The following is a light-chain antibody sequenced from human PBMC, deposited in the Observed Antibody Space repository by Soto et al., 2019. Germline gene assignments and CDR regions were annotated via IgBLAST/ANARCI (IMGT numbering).Light chain of an antibody. V-gene: IGKV1-5*03. CDR1: QSISPW. CDR3: QQDNSNSYT. J-gene: IGKJ2*01. Sequence: DIQMTQSPSILSASVGDRVTITCRASQSISPWLAWYQQKPGKAPTVLIYKASRLQSEVPSRFSGSGSGTEFTLTISSLQPDDFATYYCQQDNSNSYTFGQGTKLEIK. CDR2: KAS.